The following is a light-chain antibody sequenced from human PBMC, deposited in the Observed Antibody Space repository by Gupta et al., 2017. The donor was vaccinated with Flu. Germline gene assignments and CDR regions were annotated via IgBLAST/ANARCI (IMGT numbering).Light chain of an antibody. V-gene: IGLV1-40*01. Sequence: QSVLTQPPSVSGAPGQRVTISCTGSSSNIGAGFDVHWYQHLPGTAPKLLIYGSNKRPSGVPDRFSGSKSATSGSLAITGLPPEDEADYDGQSYGTGLSGPPYWLFGGGTKLTVL. CDR3: QSYGTGLSGPPYWL. CDR2: GSN. CDR1: SSNIGAGFD. J-gene: IGLJ3*02.